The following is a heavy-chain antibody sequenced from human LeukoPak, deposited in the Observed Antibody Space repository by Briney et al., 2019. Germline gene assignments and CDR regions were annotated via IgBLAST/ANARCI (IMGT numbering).Heavy chain of an antibody. V-gene: IGHV4-61*02. CDR2: IFPSGGA. J-gene: IGHJ4*02. CDR1: GGSINNGSYY. Sequence: SETLSLTCTVSGGSINNGSYYWSWIRQPAGKGLEWIGRIFPSGGANYNPSLKSRLTTSVDTSMKQFSLKLSSVTAADTAVYYCARDIRYCRGGSCYSSDLDYWGQGTLVTVSS. CDR3: ARDIRYCRGGSCYSSDLDY. D-gene: IGHD2-15*01.